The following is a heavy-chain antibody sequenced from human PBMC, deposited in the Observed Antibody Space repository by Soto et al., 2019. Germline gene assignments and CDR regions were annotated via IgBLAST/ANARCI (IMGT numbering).Heavy chain of an antibody. J-gene: IGHJ6*02. CDR1: GFTFSSYA. CDR2: ISGSGGST. Sequence: GGSLRLSCAASGFTFSSYAMSWVRQAPGKGLEWVSAISGSGGSTYYADSVKGRFTISRDNSKNTLYLQMNSLRAEDTAVYYCAKDQGRCSSTSCRAHYYYGMDVWGQGTTVTVSS. V-gene: IGHV3-23*01. D-gene: IGHD2-2*01. CDR3: AKDQGRCSSTSCRAHYYYGMDV.